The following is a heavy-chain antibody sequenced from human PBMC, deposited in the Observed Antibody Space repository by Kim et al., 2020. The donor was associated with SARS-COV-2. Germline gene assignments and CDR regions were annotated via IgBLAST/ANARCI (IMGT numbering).Heavy chain of an antibody. CDR2: ISYDGSNK. Sequence: GGSLRLSCAASGFTFSSYAMHWVRQAPGKGLEWVAVISYDGSNKYYADSVKGRFTISRDNSKNTLYLQMNSLRAEDTAVYYCARDAYYYYGSGSYSTYYYYGMDVSGQGATVTVSS. D-gene: IGHD3-10*01. J-gene: IGHJ6*02. CDR1: GFTFSSYA. CDR3: ARDAYYYYGSGSYSTYYYYGMDV. V-gene: IGHV3-30*04.